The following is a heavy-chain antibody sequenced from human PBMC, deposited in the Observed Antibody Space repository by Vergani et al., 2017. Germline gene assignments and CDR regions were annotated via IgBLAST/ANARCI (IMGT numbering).Heavy chain of an antibody. CDR2: INHSGST. D-gene: IGHD6-6*01. V-gene: IGHV4-39*07. CDR1: GGSISSSSYY. CDR3: ARSYRAARRHLVY. J-gene: IGHJ4*02. Sequence: QVQLQESGPGLVKPSETLSLTCTVSGGSISSSSYYWSWIRQPPGKGLEWIGEINHSGSTNYNPSLKSRVTISVDTSKNQFSLKLSSVTAADTAVYYCARSYRAARRHLVYWGQGTLVTVSS.